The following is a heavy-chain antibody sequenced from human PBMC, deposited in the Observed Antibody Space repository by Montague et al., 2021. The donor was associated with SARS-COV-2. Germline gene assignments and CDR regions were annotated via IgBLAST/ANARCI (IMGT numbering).Heavy chain of an antibody. CDR2: ISYDGSNK. CDR1: GLTFSSYA. V-gene: IGHV3-30*04. Sequence: SLRLSCAASGLTFSSYAMHWVRQAPGKGLEWVAVISYDGSNKYYADSVKGRFTISRDNSKNTLYLQMNSLRAEDTAVYYCARDIATLGRWLQVPWALYYYYGMDVWGQGTTVTVSS. CDR3: ARDIATLGRWLQVPWALYYYYGMDV. J-gene: IGHJ6*02. D-gene: IGHD5-24*01.